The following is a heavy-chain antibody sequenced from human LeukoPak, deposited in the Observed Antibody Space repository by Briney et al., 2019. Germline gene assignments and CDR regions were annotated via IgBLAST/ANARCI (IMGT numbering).Heavy chain of an antibody. D-gene: IGHD3-3*01. J-gene: IGHJ6*03. CDR1: GGSISSYY. CDR2: IYTSGST. Sequence: SETLSLTCTVSGGSISSYYWSWIRQPAGKGLEWIGRIYTSGSTNYNPSPKSRVTISVDKSKNQFSLKLSSVTAADTAVYYCASQLWSGYYYYYMDVWGKGTTVTVSS. V-gene: IGHV4-4*07. CDR3: ASQLWSGYYYYYMDV.